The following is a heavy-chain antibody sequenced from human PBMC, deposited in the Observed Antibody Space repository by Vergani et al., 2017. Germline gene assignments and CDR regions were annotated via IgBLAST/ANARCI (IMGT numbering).Heavy chain of an antibody. CDR3: ARAQDYYDSSGETPSTGLFDY. V-gene: IGHV1-69*01. J-gene: IGHJ4*02. CDR2: IIPIFGTA. D-gene: IGHD3-22*01. CDR1: GGTFSSYA. Sequence: QVQLVQSGAEVKKPGSSVKVSCKASGGTFSSYAISWVRQAPGQGLEWMGGIIPIFGTANDAQKFQGRVTITADESTSTAYMELSSLRSEDTAVYYGARAQDYYDSSGETPSTGLFDYWGQGTLVTVSS.